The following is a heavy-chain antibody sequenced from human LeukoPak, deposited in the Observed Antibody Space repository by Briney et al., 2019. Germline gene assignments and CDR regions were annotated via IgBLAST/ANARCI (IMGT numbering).Heavy chain of an antibody. V-gene: IGHV4-61*02. CDR1: GYSISSGYY. J-gene: IGHJ5*02. CDR2: IYTSGST. CDR3: ARDLRTVTTNWFDP. D-gene: IGHD4-17*01. Sequence: PSETLSLTCAVSGYSISSGYYWSWIRPPAGKGLEWIGRIYTSGSTNYNPSLKSRVTISVDKSKNQFSLKLSSVTAADTAVYYCARDLRTVTTNWFDPWGQGTLVTVSS.